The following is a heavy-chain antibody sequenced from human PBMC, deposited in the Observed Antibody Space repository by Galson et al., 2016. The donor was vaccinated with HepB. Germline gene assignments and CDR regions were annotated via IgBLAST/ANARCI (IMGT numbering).Heavy chain of an antibody. CDR2: ISGSGTTT. J-gene: IGHJ3*02. D-gene: IGHD5-18*01. V-gene: IGHV3-23*01. CDR1: GFPFTTSA. Sequence: SLRLSCAASGFPFTTSALNWVRQAPGKGLQWVSFISGSGTTTFYTDSVKGRFTISRDNSKNMLYLQMDSLRAKDTAVYSCAKPRRYNHDALHIWGQGTMVTVSS. CDR3: AKPRRYNHDALHI.